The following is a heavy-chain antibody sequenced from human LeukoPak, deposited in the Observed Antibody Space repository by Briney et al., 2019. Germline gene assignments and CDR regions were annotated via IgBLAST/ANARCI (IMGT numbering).Heavy chain of an antibody. CDR3: ARDYISYYDSSGYYKVDAFDI. CDR2: IYYSGST. Sequence: SETLSLTCTVSGVSISSYYWSWIRQPPGKGLEWIGYIYYSGSTNYNPSLKSRVTISVDTSKNQFSLKLSSVTAADTAVYYCARDYISYYDSSGYYKVDAFDIWGQGTMVTVSS. V-gene: IGHV4-59*01. J-gene: IGHJ3*02. D-gene: IGHD3-22*01. CDR1: GVSISSYY.